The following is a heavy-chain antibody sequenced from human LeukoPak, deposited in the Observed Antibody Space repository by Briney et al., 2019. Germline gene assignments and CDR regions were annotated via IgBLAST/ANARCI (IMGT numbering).Heavy chain of an antibody. CDR2: IIPIFGTA. J-gene: IGHJ4*02. D-gene: IGHD4-17*01. CDR1: GGTFSSYA. Sequence: ASVKVSCKASGGTFSSYAVSWVRQAPGQGLEWMGGIIPIFGTANYAQKFQGRVTITADESTSTAYMELSSLRSEDTAVYYCARGDYGDYSFDYWGQGTLVTVSS. V-gene: IGHV1-69*13. CDR3: ARGDYGDYSFDY.